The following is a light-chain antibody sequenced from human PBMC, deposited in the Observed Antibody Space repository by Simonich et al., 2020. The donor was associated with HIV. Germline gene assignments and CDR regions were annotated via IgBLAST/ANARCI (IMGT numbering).Light chain of an antibody. CDR2: KAS. CDR3: QQYNSYQYT. J-gene: IGKJ2*01. CDR1: QSRSIW. V-gene: IGKV1-5*03. Sequence: DIQLTQSPSTLSASVGDRVTITCRASQSRSIWLAWYQQKPGKAPKLLIYKASTLESGVPSRFSGSGSRTEFTLTISSLQPDDFATYYCQQYNSYQYTFGQGTKLEIK.